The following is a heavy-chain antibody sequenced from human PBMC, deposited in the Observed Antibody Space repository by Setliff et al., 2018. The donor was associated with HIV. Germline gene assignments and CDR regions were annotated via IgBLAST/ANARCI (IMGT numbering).Heavy chain of an antibody. Sequence: ASVKVSCKTSGYTFSNYPIHWLRQAPGQRPEWMGWVNTGKGDTKYSQRFQDRLTITTDSSASSVYIELSSLSSDDTAIYYCARDRFTLTSSIFGFWGHGTLVTVSS. J-gene: IGHJ4*01. CDR2: VNTGKGDT. V-gene: IGHV1-3*04. CDR1: GYTFSNYP. D-gene: IGHD3-3*01. CDR3: ARDRFTLTSSIFGF.